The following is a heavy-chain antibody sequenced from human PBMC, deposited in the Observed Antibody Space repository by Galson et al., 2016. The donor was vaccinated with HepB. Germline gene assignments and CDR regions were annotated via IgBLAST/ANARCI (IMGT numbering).Heavy chain of an antibody. CDR3: ARSRAVAGTDYYYYVMDV. J-gene: IGHJ6*02. Sequence: PALVKPTQTLTLTCTFSGFSLRTSEMCVGWIRQPPGKALEWLALIDWDGGEYYSTSPETRLTTSKDTSKNQVVLTMTNMDPVDTATYYCARSRAVAGTDYYYYVMDVWGQGTPVTVSS. V-gene: IGHV2-70*01. CDR1: GFSLRTSEMC. D-gene: IGHD6-19*01. CDR2: IDWDGGE.